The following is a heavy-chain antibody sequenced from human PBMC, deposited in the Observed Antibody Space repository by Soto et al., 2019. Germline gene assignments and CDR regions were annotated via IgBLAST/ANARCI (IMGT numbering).Heavy chain of an antibody. CDR3: ARIVDIVATSYWYFDL. V-gene: IGHV2-5*02. CDR2: IYWDDDK. CDR1: GFSLSTSGVG. Sequence: QITLKESGPTLVKPTQPLTLTCTFSGFSLSTSGVGVGWIRQPPGKALEWLALIYWDDDKRYSPSLKSRLTITKDTSKNQVVLTMTNMDPVDTATYYCARIVDIVATSYWYFDLWGRGTLVTVSS. J-gene: IGHJ2*01. D-gene: IGHD5-12*01.